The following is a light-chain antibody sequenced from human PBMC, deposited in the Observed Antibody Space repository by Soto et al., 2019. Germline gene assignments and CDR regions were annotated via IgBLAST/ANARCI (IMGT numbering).Light chain of an antibody. CDR3: QQSYTSPWT. V-gene: IGKV1-39*01. J-gene: IGKJ1*01. CDR2: GAT. CDR1: QSIYNY. Sequence: DIQMTHSPSSLSASVGDRVTITCRASQSIYNYLNWYQQQPGKAPKLLIYGATNSQSGVPSRFSGSGSGTDFTLTISSLQSEDFATYYCQQSYTSPWTFGQGTKVDIK.